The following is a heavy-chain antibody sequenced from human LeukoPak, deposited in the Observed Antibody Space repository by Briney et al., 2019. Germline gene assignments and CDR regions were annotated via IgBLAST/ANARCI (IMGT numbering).Heavy chain of an antibody. J-gene: IGHJ6*02. CDR2: ISSSGSTI. Sequence: EGSLRLSCAASGFTFSDYYMSWIRQAPGKGLEWVPYISSSGSTIYYADSVKGRFTISRDNAKNSLYLQMNSLRAEDTAVYYCASPTQLLWFGELASYGMDVWGQGTTVTVSS. CDR3: ASPTQLLWFGELASYGMDV. D-gene: IGHD3-10*01. V-gene: IGHV3-11*01. CDR1: GFTFSDYY.